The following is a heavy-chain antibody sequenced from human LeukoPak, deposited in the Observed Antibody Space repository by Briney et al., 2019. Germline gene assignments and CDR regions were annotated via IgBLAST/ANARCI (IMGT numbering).Heavy chain of an antibody. D-gene: IGHD2-15*01. Sequence: PGGSLRLSCAASGFTFSSYSMNWVRQAPGKGLEWVSTISSSSSYIYYADSVKGRFTISRDNAKNSLYLQMNSLRAEDTAVYYCARDGVRTWFSSSPDYWGQGTLVTVSS. CDR1: GFTFSSYS. CDR3: ARDGVRTWFSSSPDY. CDR2: ISSSSSYI. J-gene: IGHJ4*02. V-gene: IGHV3-21*01.